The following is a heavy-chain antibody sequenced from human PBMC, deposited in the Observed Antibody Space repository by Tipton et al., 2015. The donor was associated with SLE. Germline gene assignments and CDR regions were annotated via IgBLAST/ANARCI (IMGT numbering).Heavy chain of an antibody. J-gene: IGHJ4*02. D-gene: IGHD2-2*01. CDR1: GYTFTTFA. Sequence: QLVQSGAEVKKPGASVKVSCKASGYTFTTFAISWVRQAPGQGLEWVAVISYDGSNKYYADSVKGRFTISRDNSKNTLYLQMNNLRAEDTAVYYCASGYVPAAVDYWGQGTLVTVSS. CDR2: ISYDGSNK. V-gene: IGHV3-30*16. CDR3: ASGYVPAAVDY.